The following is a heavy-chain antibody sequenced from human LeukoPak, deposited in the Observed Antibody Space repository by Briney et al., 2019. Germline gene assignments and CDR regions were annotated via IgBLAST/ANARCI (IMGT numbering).Heavy chain of an antibody. CDR1: GFTFSNYW. J-gene: IGHJ4*02. CDR2: INTAGSST. V-gene: IGHV3-74*01. D-gene: IGHD6-6*01. Sequence: PGGSLRLSRAASGFTFSNYWMHWVRQAPGKGLVWVSRINTAGSSTTYADSVKGRFTISRDNAKNTLYLQMNSLSAEDTAVYYCARGYSSSYRIDYWGQGTLVTVSS. CDR3: ARGYSSSYRIDY.